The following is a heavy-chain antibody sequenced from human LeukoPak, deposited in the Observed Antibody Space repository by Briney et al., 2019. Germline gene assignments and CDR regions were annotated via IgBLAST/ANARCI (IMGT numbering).Heavy chain of an antibody. Sequence: PSETLSLTCTVSGGSISSYYWSWIRQPPGKGLEWIGSIYYSGSTNYNPSLKSRVTISVDTSKNQFSLKLSSVTAADTAVYYCARGNDYVWGSYRTYYMDVWGKGTTVTVSS. J-gene: IGHJ6*03. CDR3: ARGNDYVWGSYRTYYMDV. CDR1: GGSISSYY. CDR2: IYYSGST. D-gene: IGHD3-16*02. V-gene: IGHV4-59*01.